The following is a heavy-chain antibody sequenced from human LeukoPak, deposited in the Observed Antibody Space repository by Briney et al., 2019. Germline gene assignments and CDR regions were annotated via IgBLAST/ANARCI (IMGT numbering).Heavy chain of an antibody. CDR1: GFTFSSYA. Sequence: GGSLRPSCAASGFTFSSYAMHWVRQAPGKGLEWVAVISYDGSNKYYADSVKGRFTISRDNSKNTLYLQMNSLRAEDTAVYYCARDLHYGDYMDVWGKGTTVTISS. J-gene: IGHJ6*03. CDR3: ARDLHYGDYMDV. D-gene: IGHD4-17*01. CDR2: ISYDGSNK. V-gene: IGHV3-30*14.